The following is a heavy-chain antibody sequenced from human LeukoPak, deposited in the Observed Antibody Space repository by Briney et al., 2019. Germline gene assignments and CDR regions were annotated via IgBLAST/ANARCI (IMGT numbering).Heavy chain of an antibody. CDR1: GGSISSYY. V-gene: IGHV4-59*08. J-gene: IGHJ4*02. CDR2: SCYSGST. Sequence: SETLSLTCTVSGGSISSYYWSWIRQPPGKRLEWIGYSCYSGSTNYNPSLKSRVTISVDTSKNQFSLKLSSVTAADTAVYYCARHGYYDSSGYYGFDYWGQGTLVTVSS. D-gene: IGHD3-22*01. CDR3: ARHGYYDSSGYYGFDY.